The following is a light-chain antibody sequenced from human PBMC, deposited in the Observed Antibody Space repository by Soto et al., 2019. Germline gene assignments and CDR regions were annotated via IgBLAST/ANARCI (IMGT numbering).Light chain of an antibody. CDR1: QSVSSRY. CDR3: QQYGSSPPWT. Sequence: EIVMTQSPATLSVSPGERATLSCRASQSVSSRYLAWYQQKPGQAPRLLIYGASSRATGIPDRFSGSGSGTDFTLTISRLEPEDFAVYYCQQYGSSPPWTFGQGTKVDIK. J-gene: IGKJ1*01. V-gene: IGKV3-20*01. CDR2: GAS.